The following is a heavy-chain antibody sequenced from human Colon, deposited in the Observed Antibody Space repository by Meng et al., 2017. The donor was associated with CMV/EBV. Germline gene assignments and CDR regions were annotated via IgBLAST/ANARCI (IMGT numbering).Heavy chain of an antibody. J-gene: IGHJ6*02. D-gene: IGHD1-26*01. V-gene: IGHV3-23*01. CDR2: ISSESEST. CDR1: GFTFNTYA. CDR3: AKVNMGAITYAYGLDV. Sequence: GGSLRLSCTGSGFTFNTYAMAWVRQAPGKGLEWVSSISSESESTNYADSVKGRLTIPRDNSKNTLYLQMNSLRAEDTAVYYCAKVNMGAITYAYGLDVWGQGTTVTVSS.